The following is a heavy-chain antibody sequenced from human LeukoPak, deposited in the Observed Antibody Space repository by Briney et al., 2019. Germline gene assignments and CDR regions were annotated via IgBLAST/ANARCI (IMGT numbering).Heavy chain of an antibody. CDR1: GYTFNGSY. CDR3: AREGSCSRFEL. D-gene: IGHD6-13*01. CDR2: INPNSVGT. V-gene: IGHV1-2*02. Sequence: ASVKVSCKSSGYTFNGSYLHSVRQAPGQGLEWMGWINPNSVGTNYAQKFQGRVTMTRDTSISTAYMELSRLRSDDTAVYYGAREGSCSRFELWGQGTLVSVSS. J-gene: IGHJ4*02.